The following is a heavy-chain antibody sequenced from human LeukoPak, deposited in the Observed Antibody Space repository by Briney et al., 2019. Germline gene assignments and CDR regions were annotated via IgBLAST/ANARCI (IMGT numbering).Heavy chain of an antibody. CDR1: GFTFTTYS. V-gene: IGHV3-23*01. CDR2: ITGSGGST. J-gene: IGHJ4*02. Sequence: QHGESLQISCAASGFTFTTYSMTWVRPAPGKGLQWVSGITGSGGSTYYADSVKGRFTISRDNSKNTLYLQMNSLRAEDTAVYYCAKYRMATTPYFDYWGQGTLVTVSS. CDR3: AKYRMATTPYFDY. D-gene: IGHD2-15*01.